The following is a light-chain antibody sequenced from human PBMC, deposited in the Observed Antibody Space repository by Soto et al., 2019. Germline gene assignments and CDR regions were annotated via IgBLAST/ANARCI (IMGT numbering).Light chain of an antibody. CDR3: QQYNNSPLT. J-gene: IGKJ4*01. CDR1: QSISSN. V-gene: IGKV3-15*01. Sequence: ETVMTQSPATLSVSPGEMATLSCRASQSISSNLAWFQQKPGQAPRLLIYDASTMETGFPARFSGSGAGTEFTLTISSLQSEDFAVDYCQQYNNSPLTFGGGTKVDIK. CDR2: DAS.